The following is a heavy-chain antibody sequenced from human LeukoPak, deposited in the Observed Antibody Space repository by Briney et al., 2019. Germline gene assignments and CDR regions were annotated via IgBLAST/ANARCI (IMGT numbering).Heavy chain of an antibody. Sequence: GGSLRLSCAASGFTFRRYAMSWVRQAPGEGLEWVSGISDSGGSTYYADSVKGRFTISRDNSKNKLYLQMNSLRAEDTAVYYCAKSRDGYKTFYFDYWGQGILVTVSS. V-gene: IGHV3-23*01. CDR2: ISDSGGST. D-gene: IGHD5-24*01. CDR3: AKSRDGYKTFYFDY. CDR1: GFTFRRYA. J-gene: IGHJ4*02.